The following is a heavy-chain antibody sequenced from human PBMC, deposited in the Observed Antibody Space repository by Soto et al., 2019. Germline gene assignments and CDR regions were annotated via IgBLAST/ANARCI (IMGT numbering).Heavy chain of an antibody. CDR3: AAAYYYDSSGYVVDY. V-gene: IGHV1-69*13. J-gene: IGHJ4*02. D-gene: IGHD3-22*01. CDR1: GGTFSSYA. CDR2: IIPIFGTA. Sequence: ASVKVSCKASGGTFSSYAISWVRQAPGQGLEWMGGIIPIFGTANYAQKFQGRVTITADESTSTAYMELSSLRSEDTAVYYCAAAYYYDSSGYVVDYWGQGTLVTVSS.